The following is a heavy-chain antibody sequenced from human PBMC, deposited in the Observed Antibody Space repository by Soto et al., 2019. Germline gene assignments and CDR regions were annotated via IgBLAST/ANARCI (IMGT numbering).Heavy chain of an antibody. D-gene: IGHD5-18*01. CDR2: IYPGDSDT. V-gene: IGHV5-51*01. CDR3: ARSDLARGYSYGTDV. Sequence: GESLTISCQCSGYRFTSYLIVLVRPLPGKGLEWMGIIYPGDSDTRYSPSFQGQVTISADKSISTAYLQWSSLKASDTAMYYCARSDLARGYSYGTDVWGQGTTVNVS. J-gene: IGHJ6*02. CDR1: GYRFTSYL.